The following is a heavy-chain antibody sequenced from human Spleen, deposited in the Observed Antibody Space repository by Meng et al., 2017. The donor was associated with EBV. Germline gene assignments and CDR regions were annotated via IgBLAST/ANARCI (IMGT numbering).Heavy chain of an antibody. CDR1: DGSFSAFY. CDR3: AIGVTLVRGY. J-gene: IGHJ4*02. V-gene: IGHV4-34*01. Sequence: QVQIQQWGAGLLKPSGTLSLTCAVYDGSFSAFYWNWFRQSPGKGLEWIGEINHSGSTNYNPSLKSRVTMSVDTSKNQFSLKLSSLTAADTAMYYCAIGVTLVRGYWGQGTLVTVSS. CDR2: INHSGST. D-gene: IGHD3-10*01.